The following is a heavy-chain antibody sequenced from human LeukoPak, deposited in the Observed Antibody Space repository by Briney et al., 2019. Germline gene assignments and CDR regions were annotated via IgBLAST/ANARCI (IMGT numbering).Heavy chain of an antibody. D-gene: IGHD2-15*01. J-gene: IGHJ5*02. CDR3: ARGCSGGSCYLDWFDP. CDR2: IYTSGST. Sequence: SETLSLTCTVSGGSISSYYWSWIRQPAGKGLEWIGRIYTSGSTNYYPSLKSRVTMSVDTSKNQFSLKLSSVTAADTAVYYCARGCSGGSCYLDWFDPWGQGTLVTVSS. V-gene: IGHV4-4*07. CDR1: GGSISSYY.